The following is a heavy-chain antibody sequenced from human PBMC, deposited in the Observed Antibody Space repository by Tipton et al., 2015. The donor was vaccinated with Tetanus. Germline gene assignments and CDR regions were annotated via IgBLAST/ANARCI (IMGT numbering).Heavy chain of an antibody. Sequence: TLSLTCTVSGGSISSGGYYWSWIRRHPGKGLEWIGDIYYSGSTYYNPSLKSRVTISVDTSKNQFSLKLNSVTAADTAVYYCARDQARGARGWNYFDYWGQGTLVTASS. V-gene: IGHV4-31*03. D-gene: IGHD1-26*01. CDR2: IYYSGST. J-gene: IGHJ4*02. CDR3: ARDQARGARGWNYFDY. CDR1: GGSISSGGYY.